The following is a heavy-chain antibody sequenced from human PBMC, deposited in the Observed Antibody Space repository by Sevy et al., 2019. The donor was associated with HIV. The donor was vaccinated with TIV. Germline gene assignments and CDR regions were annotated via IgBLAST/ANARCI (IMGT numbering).Heavy chain of an antibody. CDR2: FDPEDGET. CDR1: EYTLSELS. Sequence: ASVKVSCKVSEYTLSELSMHWVRQAAGKGLEWMGSFDPEDGETIYAQKFQGRVTMTEDTSTDTAYMELSSLRSEDTAVYYCATTKDYYDSSSDPFDYWGQGTLVTVSS. D-gene: IGHD3-22*01. V-gene: IGHV1-24*01. J-gene: IGHJ4*02. CDR3: ATTKDYYDSSSDPFDY.